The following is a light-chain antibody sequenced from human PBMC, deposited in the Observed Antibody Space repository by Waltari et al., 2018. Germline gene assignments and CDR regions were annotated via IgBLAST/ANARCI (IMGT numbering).Light chain of an antibody. V-gene: IGLV1-51*01. CDR3: GTWDTSLSKV. CDR1: SSNIGNNY. CDR2: DNN. Sequence: QSVLTQPPSVSAAPGQKVTISCSGTSSNIGNNYVSCYQRSPGTAPKLRIYDNNKRPSGIPDRFSGSKSGTSAPLVITGLQTGDEADYYCGTWDTSLSKVFGGGTKLTVL. J-gene: IGLJ2*01.